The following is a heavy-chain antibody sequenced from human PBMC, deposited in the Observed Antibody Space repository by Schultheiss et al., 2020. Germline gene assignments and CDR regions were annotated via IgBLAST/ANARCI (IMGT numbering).Heavy chain of an antibody. CDR2: IYYSGST. J-gene: IGHJ5*02. CDR1: GGSISSGGYY. V-gene: IGHV4-31*03. D-gene: IGHD5-12*01. CDR3: AAYSGNDLGWFDP. Sequence: SETLSLTCTVSGGSISSGGYYWSWIRQHPGKGLEWIGYIYYSGSTYYNPSLKSRVTISADTSKNQFSLKLSSVTASDTAVYYCAAYSGNDLGWFDPWGQGTLVTVSS.